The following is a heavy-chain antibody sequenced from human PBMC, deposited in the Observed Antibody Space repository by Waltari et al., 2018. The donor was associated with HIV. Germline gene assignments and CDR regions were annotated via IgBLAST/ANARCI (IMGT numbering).Heavy chain of an antibody. CDR2: MNPNSGDT. J-gene: IGHJ4*02. Sequence: QVQLVQSGAEGKKPVASVQVSCKASGYTFTSSDINWVRQATGKGLDGMGWMNPNSGDTGYAQKFQGRITMTSNTSISTVYMELSSLTSEETAVYYCVRAAIYSRGCFDYWGQGTLVTVSS. CDR3: VRAAIYSRGCFDY. CDR1: GYTFTSSD. V-gene: IGHV1-8*01. D-gene: IGHD6-19*01.